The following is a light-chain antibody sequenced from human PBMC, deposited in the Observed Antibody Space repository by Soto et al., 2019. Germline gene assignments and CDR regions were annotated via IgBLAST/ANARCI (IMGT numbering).Light chain of an antibody. CDR2: RNN. V-gene: IGLV1-44*01. Sequence: QPVLTQPPSASGTPGQRVTISCSGSSSNIGSNSVNWYQQLPGTAPKLLIYRNNQRPSGVPDRFSVSKSGTSASLAISGLQSEDEADYYCETWDDSLNGVVFGGGTKVTVL. CDR3: ETWDDSLNGVV. CDR1: SSNIGSNS. J-gene: IGLJ2*01.